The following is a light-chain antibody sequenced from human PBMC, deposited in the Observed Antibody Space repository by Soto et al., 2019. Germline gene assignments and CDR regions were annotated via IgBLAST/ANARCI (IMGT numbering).Light chain of an antibody. V-gene: IGLV7-43*01. J-gene: IGLJ2*01. CDR3: LLYCGGSLV. Sequence: QTVVTQEPSLTVSPGGTVTLTCASSTGAVTGAYYPNWFQQKPGQAPRPLIYSTSNKHSWTPARFSGSLLGGKAALTLSGVQPEDEAGYYCLLYCGGSLVFGEGTKLTVL. CDR1: TGAVTGAYY. CDR2: STS.